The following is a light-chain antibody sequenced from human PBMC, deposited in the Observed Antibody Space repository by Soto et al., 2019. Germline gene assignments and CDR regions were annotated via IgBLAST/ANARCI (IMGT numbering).Light chain of an antibody. J-gene: IGLJ1*01. CDR2: GNS. CDR3: HSYDSSLSGYV. CDR1: SSNIGAGYA. V-gene: IGLV1-40*01. Sequence: QSVLTQPPSVSGAPGQRVTISCTGSSSNIGAGYAVQWYQQVPGTAPKLLIYGNSNRPSGVPDRFSGSKSGTSASLAITGLQAEDEADYYCHSYDSSLSGYVFGTGTKLTVL.